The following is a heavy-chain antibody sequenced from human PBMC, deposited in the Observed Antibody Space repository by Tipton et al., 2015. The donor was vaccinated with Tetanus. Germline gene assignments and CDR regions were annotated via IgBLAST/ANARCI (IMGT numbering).Heavy chain of an antibody. CDR2: MNPNSGNT. J-gene: IGHJ4*02. D-gene: IGHD2-15*01. CDR1: GYTFTSYD. Sequence: QLVQSGAEVKKPGASVKVSCKASGYTFTSYDINWVRQATGQGLEWMGWMNPNSGNTGYAQKFQGRVTITADESTSTAYMELSSLRSEDTAVYYCAVSSGGVEPYYFDYWGQGTLVTVSS. CDR3: AVSSGGVEPYYFDY. V-gene: IGHV1-8*01.